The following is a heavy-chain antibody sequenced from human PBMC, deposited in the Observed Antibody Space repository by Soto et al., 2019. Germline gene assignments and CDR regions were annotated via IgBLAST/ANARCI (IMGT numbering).Heavy chain of an antibody. D-gene: IGHD2-15*01. V-gene: IGHV1-69*01. CDR2: IIPIFGTA. CDR1: GGTFSSYA. J-gene: IGHJ4*02. Sequence: QVQLVQSGAEVKKPGSSVKVSCKASGGTFSSYAISWVRQAPGQGLEWMGGIIPIFGTANYAQKFQGRVTITADESTSTAYMELSSLRSEDTAVYYCARSAGYCSGGSCYSIGVYWCQGTLVTVSS. CDR3: ARSAGYCSGGSCYSIGVY.